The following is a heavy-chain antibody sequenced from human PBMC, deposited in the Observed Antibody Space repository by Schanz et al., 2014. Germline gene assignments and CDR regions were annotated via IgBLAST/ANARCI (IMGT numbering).Heavy chain of an antibody. J-gene: IGHJ6*02. D-gene: IGHD6-13*01. CDR1: GFTFNSYA. CDR3: AREEGWGIAAAGPKHYYYGMDV. Sequence: VQLLQFGGGLVQPGESLRVSCAASGFTFNSYAMSWVRQAPGRGLEWVSGISGSGGTTHYADSVEGRFTISRVNSKNTLYLRMKGLRAEDTAVYYCAREEGWGIAAAGPKHYYYGMDVWGQGTTVTVSS. V-gene: IGHV3-23*01. CDR2: ISGSGGTT.